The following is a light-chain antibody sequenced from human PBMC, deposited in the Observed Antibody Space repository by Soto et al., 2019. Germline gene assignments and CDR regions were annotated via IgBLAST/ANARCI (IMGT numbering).Light chain of an antibody. J-gene: IGKJ3*01. Sequence: VLTQSPATMSLSPGDRATLSCRASQSVSTYLAWYQHKPGQAPRLLLYDASRRATGIPARFIGSGSGTDFTLTISSREPEDFAVYYCQQRDMEGFSFGPGTRVYLK. CDR3: QQRDMEGFS. CDR2: DAS. CDR1: QSVSTY. V-gene: IGKV3-11*01.